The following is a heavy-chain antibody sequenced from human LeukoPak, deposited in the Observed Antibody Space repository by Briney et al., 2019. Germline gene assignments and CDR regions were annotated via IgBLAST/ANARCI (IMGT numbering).Heavy chain of an antibody. V-gene: IGHV4-61*02. CDR1: GGSISSATYY. CDR3: AREGGRGFGELLFFGGYYYYYMDV. D-gene: IGHD3-10*01. J-gene: IGHJ6*03. Sequence: SETLSLTCTVSGGSISSATYYWSWIRRPAGKGLEWIGRIYTGGSTNYNPSLKSRVTISVDTSKNQFSLKLSSVTAADTAVYYCAREGGRGFGELLFFGGYYYYYMDVWGKGTTVTISS. CDR2: IYTGGST.